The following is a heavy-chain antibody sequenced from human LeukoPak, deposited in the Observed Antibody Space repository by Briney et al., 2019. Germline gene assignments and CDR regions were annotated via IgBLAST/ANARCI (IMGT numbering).Heavy chain of an antibody. V-gene: IGHV3-23*01. D-gene: IGHD5-24*01. CDR2: ISGSGGST. CDR1: VFTFSSYS. CDR3: ARARDGYNSCFDY. J-gene: IGHJ4*02. Sequence: GGSLRLSCAASVFTFSSYSMSWVRQAPWKGLEWVSAISGSGGSTYYADSVKGRFTISRDNSKNTLYLQMNSLRAEDTAVYYCARARDGYNSCFDYWGQGTLVTVSS.